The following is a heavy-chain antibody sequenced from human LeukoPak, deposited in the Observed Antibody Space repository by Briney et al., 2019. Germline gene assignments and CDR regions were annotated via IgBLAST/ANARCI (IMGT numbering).Heavy chain of an antibody. CDR3: ARAIASYGDSAF. D-gene: IGHD5-18*01. Sequence: GGSLRLSCAASGFKFGSFSMGWVRQAPGRGLEWLSYITSSSSATYYADSLMGRFTISRDNAKNSLYLQINSLRVDDTAVYYCARAIASYGDSAFWGQGTLVTVSS. V-gene: IGHV3-48*04. CDR2: ITSSSSAT. J-gene: IGHJ4*02. CDR1: GFKFGSFS.